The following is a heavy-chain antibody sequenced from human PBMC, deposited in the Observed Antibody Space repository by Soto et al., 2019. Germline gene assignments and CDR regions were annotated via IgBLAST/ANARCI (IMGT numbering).Heavy chain of an antibody. CDR3: AGYYYDSSGYYNY. CDR2: ISYDGSNK. V-gene: IGHV3-30*03. Sequence: GGSLRLSCAASGFTFSSYGMHWVRQAPGKGLEWVAVISYDGSNKYYADSVKGRFTISRDNSKNTLYLQMNSLRAEDTAVYYCAGYYYDSSGYYNYWGQGTLVTVSS. D-gene: IGHD3-22*01. CDR1: GFTFSSYG. J-gene: IGHJ4*02.